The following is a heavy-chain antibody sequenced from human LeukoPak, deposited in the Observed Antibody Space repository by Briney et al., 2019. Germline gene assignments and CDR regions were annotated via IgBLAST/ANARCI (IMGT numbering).Heavy chain of an antibody. Sequence: PGGSLRLSCVASGFTFSSYWMAWVRQAPGKGLVWVSRIKGDGITTTYADSVKGRFTISRDNAKNTLYLQMNSLRAEDTAVYYCAADGEYAFLVWGQGTMVTVSS. J-gene: IGHJ3*01. V-gene: IGHV3-74*01. CDR1: GFTFSSYW. CDR2: IKGDGITT. CDR3: AADGEYAFLV. D-gene: IGHD2/OR15-2a*01.